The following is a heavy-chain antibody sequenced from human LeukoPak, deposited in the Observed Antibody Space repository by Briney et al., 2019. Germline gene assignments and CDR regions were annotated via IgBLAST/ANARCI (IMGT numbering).Heavy chain of an antibody. CDR1: GFTFSNYA. CDR2: LSGSGVTT. CDR3: AKVASSSWYAYFDY. D-gene: IGHD6-13*01. Sequence: VGSLRLSCAASGFTFSNYAVSWVRQAPGKGLEWVSALSGSGVTTYYADSVKGRFTISRDNSKNTLYLQMTSLRAEDKAVYYCAKVASSSWYAYFDYWGRGTLVTVSS. J-gene: IGHJ4*02. V-gene: IGHV3-23*01.